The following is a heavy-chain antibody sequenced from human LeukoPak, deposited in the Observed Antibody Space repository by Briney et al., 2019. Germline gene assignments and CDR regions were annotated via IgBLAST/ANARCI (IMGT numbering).Heavy chain of an antibody. Sequence: PGGSLRLSCAASGFTFSSYWMSWVRQAPGKGLEWVANIKQDGSEKYYVDSVKGRFTISRDNAKNSLYLQMNSLRAEDTAVYYCAXXXSXGYSLFDYWGQGTLVTVS. D-gene: IGHD3-22*01. J-gene: IGHJ4*02. CDR3: AXXXSXGYSLFDY. CDR2: IKQDGSEK. CDR1: GFTFSSYW. V-gene: IGHV3-7*01.